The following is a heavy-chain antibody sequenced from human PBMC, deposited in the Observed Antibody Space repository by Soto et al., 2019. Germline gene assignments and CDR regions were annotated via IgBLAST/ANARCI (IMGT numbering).Heavy chain of an antibody. CDR1: GFTFRSYA. Sequence: EVQLLESGGGLVQPGGSLRLSCAASGFTFRSYAMGWVRQAPGKGLEWVSDISGSGVSTFYADSVKGRFTISRDNSKNTLYLQMNSLRAEDTAVYYCAKDQTHYYDSSGYYYVPHYFDYWGQGTLVTVSS. CDR2: ISGSGVST. V-gene: IGHV3-23*01. D-gene: IGHD3-22*01. CDR3: AKDQTHYYDSSGYYYVPHYFDY. J-gene: IGHJ4*02.